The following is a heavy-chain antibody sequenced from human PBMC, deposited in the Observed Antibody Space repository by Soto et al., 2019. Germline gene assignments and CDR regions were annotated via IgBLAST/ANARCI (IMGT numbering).Heavy chain of an antibody. CDR1: GGTFSSYA. D-gene: IGHD2-2*03. J-gene: IGHJ6*02. CDR2: IIPIFGTA. CDR3: ARGRGYSSCTSCDIGYYYYYGMDV. Sequence: SVKVSCKASGGTFSSYAISWVRQAPGQGLEWMGGIIPIFGTANYAQKFQGRVTITADKSTSTAYMELSSLRSEDTAVYYWARGRGYSSCTSCDIGYYYYYGMDVRGQVPTVPVS. V-gene: IGHV1-69*06.